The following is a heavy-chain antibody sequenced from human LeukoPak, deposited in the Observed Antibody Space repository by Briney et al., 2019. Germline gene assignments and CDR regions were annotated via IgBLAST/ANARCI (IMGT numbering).Heavy chain of an antibody. Sequence: GGSLRLSCAASGFTFSSYSMNWVRQAPGKGLEWVSYISSSSSTIYYADSVKGRFTISRDNSKNTLYLQMNSLRVEDTAVYYCAKDRGIISDYWGQGTLVTVSS. CDR1: GFTFSSYS. D-gene: IGHD3-10*01. V-gene: IGHV3-48*01. CDR3: AKDRGIISDY. J-gene: IGHJ4*02. CDR2: ISSSSSTI.